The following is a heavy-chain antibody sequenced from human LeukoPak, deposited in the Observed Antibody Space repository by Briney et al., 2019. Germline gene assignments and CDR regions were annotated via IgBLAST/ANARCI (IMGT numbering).Heavy chain of an antibody. CDR1: EFTFSSYA. V-gene: IGHV3-23*01. CDR3: ARSLPDYFDY. J-gene: IGHJ4*02. CDR2: ISGNGDTT. Sequence: GRSLRLSCVASEFTFSSYAMSWVRQAPGKGLEWVSIISGNGDTTYYADSVKGRFTISRDNSKNSLYLQMNSLRTEDTALYYCARSLPDYFDYWGQGTLVTVSS.